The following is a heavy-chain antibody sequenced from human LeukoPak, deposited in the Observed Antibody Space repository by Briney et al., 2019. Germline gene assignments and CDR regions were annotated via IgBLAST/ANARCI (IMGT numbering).Heavy chain of an antibody. CDR3: ARDLRGYQVLFDY. D-gene: IGHD3-22*01. V-gene: IGHV3-48*01. Sequence: PGGSLRLSCAASGFTFSSYSMNWVRQAPGKGLEWVSCISSSSSTIYYADSVKGRFTISRDNAKNSLYLQMNSLRAEDTAVYYCARDLRGYQVLFDYWGQGTLVTVSS. J-gene: IGHJ4*02. CDR1: GFTFSSYS. CDR2: ISSSSSTI.